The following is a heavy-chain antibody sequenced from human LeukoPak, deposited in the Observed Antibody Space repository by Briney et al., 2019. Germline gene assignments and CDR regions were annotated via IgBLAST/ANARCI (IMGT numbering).Heavy chain of an antibody. J-gene: IGHJ6*03. V-gene: IGHV4-39*07. Sequence: SETLSLTCTVSGGSISSTSYYWGWIRRPPGKGLEWIASIYYSGSTYYNPSLKSRVTISVDTSKNQFSLKLSSVTAADTAVYYCARVLVGTTDYYYYMDVWGKGTTVTVSS. CDR2: IYYSGST. D-gene: IGHD1-26*01. CDR3: ARVLVGTTDYYYYMDV. CDR1: GGSISSTSYY.